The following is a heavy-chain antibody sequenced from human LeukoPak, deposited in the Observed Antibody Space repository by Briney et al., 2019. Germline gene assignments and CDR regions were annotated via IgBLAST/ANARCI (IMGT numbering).Heavy chain of an antibody. J-gene: IGHJ4*02. CDR2: VFHSGST. CDR3: ARDSSGYCRIDY. CDR1: GGSISSYY. Sequence: SETLSLTCTVSGGSISSYYWSWLRQPPGKGLEWIGYVFHSGSTNYNPSLKSRVTISVDTSKNQFSLKLTSVTAADTAVYYCARDSSGYCRIDYWGQGTLVTVSS. D-gene: IGHD3-22*01. V-gene: IGHV4-59*08.